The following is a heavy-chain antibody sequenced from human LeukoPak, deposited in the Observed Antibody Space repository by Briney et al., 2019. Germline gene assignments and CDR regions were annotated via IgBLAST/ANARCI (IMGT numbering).Heavy chain of an antibody. CDR2: LSGSGGTT. CDR1: GFTFSDYT. CDR3: ARAMMVVANLWGIYDY. D-gene: IGHD3-22*01. Sequence: GGSLRLSCAASGFTFSDYTINWVRQAPGKGLEWVSGLSGSGGTTYYADSVKGRFTISGDNSKNTLYLQMDSLRAEDTAVYFCARAMMVVANLWGIYDYWGQGTLVTVSS. V-gene: IGHV3-23*01. J-gene: IGHJ4*02.